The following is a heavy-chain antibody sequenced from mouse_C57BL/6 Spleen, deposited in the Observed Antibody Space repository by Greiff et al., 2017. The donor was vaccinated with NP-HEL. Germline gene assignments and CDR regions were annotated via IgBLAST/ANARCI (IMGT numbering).Heavy chain of an antibody. D-gene: IGHD4-1*01. CDR1: GFTFSDYG. V-gene: IGHV5-17*01. CDR3: ASLTGSWFAY. J-gene: IGHJ3*01. Sequence: DVKLVESGGGLVKPGGSLKLSCAASGFTFSDYGMHWVRQAPEKGLEWVAYISSGSSTIYYADTVKGRFTISRDNAKNTLFLQMTSLRSEDTAMYYCASLTGSWFAYWGQGTLVTVSA. CDR2: ISSGSSTI.